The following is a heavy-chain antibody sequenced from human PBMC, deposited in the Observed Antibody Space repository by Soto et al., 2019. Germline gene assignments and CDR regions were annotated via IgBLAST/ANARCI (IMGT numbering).Heavy chain of an antibody. CDR2: IWYDGSNK. D-gene: IGHD4-17*01. CDR3: ARVGSWERDYGAFDY. V-gene: IGHV3-33*01. J-gene: IGHJ4*02. CDR1: GFTFSSYG. Sequence: QVQLVESGGGVVQPGRSLRLSCAASGFTFSSYGMHWVRQAPGKGLEWVAVIWYDGSNKYYADSVKGRFTISRDNSKNTLYLQMNRLRAEDTAVYYCARVGSWERDYGAFDYWGQGTLVTVSS.